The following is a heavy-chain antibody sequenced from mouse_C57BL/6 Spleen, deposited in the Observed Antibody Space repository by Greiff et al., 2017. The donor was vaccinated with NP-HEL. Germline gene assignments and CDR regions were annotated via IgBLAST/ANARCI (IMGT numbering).Heavy chain of an antibody. CDR2: INPNNGGT. J-gene: IGHJ2*01. CDR1: GYTFTDYN. Sequence: VQLKESGPELVKPGASVKMSCKASGYTFTDYNMHWVKQSHGKSLEWIGYINPNNGGTSYNQKFKGKATLTVNKSSSTAYMELRSLTSEDSAVYYCASPLWGFDYWGQGTTLTVSS. V-gene: IGHV1-22*01. D-gene: IGHD6-1*01. CDR3: ASPLWGFDY.